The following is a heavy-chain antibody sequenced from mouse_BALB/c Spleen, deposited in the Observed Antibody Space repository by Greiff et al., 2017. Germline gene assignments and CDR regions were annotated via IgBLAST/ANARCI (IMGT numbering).Heavy chain of an antibody. Sequence: VKLMESGPGLVAPSQSLSITCTVSGFSLTSYGVHWVRQPPGKGLEWLGVIWAGGSTNYNSALMSRLSISKDNSKSQVFLKMNSLQTDDTAMYYCARDDDRYGWVAYWGQGTLGTVSA. J-gene: IGHJ3*01. CDR2: IWAGGST. V-gene: IGHV2-9*02. CDR3: ARDDDRYGWVAY. D-gene: IGHD2-14*01. CDR1: GFSLTSYG.